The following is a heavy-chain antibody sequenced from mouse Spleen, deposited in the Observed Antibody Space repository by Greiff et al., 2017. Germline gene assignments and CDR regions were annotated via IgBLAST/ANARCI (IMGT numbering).Heavy chain of an antibody. V-gene: IGHV5-16*01. CDR2: INYDGSST. J-gene: IGHJ2*01. CDR1: GFTFSDYY. Sequence: EVKLVESEGGLVQPGSSMKLSCTASGFTFSDYYMAWVRQVPEKGLEWVANINYDGSSTYYLDSLKSRFIISRDNAKNILNLQMSSLKSEDTATYYCTRGRRYFDYWGQGTTLTVSS. CDR3: TRGRRYFDY. D-gene: IGHD3-3*01.